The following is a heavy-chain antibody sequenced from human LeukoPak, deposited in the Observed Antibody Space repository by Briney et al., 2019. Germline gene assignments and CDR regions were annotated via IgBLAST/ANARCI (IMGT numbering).Heavy chain of an antibody. CDR3: ATGGYTTWFDP. D-gene: IGHD2-15*01. Sequence: GGSLRLSCAASGFTFSSYSMSWVRQSPGKGLELVSNIRTNGRDNYYADAVKGRFTISRDNSKNPLYLEMNSLRAEDTAVYYCATGGYTTWFDPWGQGTLVTVSS. CDR2: IRTNGRDN. CDR1: GFTFSSYS. J-gene: IGHJ5*02. V-gene: IGHV3-23*01.